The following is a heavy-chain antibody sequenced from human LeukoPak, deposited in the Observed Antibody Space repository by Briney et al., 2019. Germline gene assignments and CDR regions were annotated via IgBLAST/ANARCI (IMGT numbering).Heavy chain of an antibody. V-gene: IGHV7-4-1*02. CDR1: GYTFTGYY. D-gene: IGHD3-10*01. J-gene: IGHJ6*03. CDR3: ARARGHYYYYYMDV. CDR2: INTNTGNP. Sequence: ASVKVSCKASGYTFTGYYMHWVRQAPGQGLEWMGWINTNTGNPTYAQGFTGRFVFSLDTSVSTAYLQISSLKAEDTAVYYCARARGHYYYYYMDVWGKGTTVTVSS.